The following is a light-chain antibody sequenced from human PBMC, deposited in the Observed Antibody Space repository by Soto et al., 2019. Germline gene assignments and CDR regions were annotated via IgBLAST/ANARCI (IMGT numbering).Light chain of an antibody. J-gene: IGKJ1*01. V-gene: IGKV3-11*01. CDR1: QSVSSY. Sequence: EIVLTQSPATLSLSPGERATLSCRASQSVSSYLAWYQQKPGQAPRLLIYDASNRATGIPARFSGSGSGTAFALTISSREPQDFAVYYCQQRRNWPPTRTFGQGTKVEI. CDR3: QQRRNWPPTRT. CDR2: DAS.